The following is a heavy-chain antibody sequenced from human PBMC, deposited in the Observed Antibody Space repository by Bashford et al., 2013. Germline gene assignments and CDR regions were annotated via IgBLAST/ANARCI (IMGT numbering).Heavy chain of an antibody. V-gene: IGHV1-69*13. Sequence: SVKVSCKASGGTFSSYAISWVRQAPGQGLEWMGGIIPIFGTANYAQKFQGRVTITADESTSTAYMELSSLRSEDTAVYYCARGVSQYYDFWSGYAFDIWGQGTMVTVSS. J-gene: IGHJ3*02. D-gene: IGHD3-3*01. CDR3: ARGVSQYYDFWSGYAFDI. CDR2: IIPIFGTA. CDR1: GGTFSSYA.